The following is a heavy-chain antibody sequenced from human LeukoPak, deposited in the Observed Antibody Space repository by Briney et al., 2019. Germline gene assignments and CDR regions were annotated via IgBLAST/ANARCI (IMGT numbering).Heavy chain of an antibody. CDR3: ARETYYYGSGRSYGMDV. D-gene: IGHD3-10*01. CDR1: GFTFSSYG. V-gene: IGHV3-30*02. Sequence: GGSLRLSCAASGFTFSSYGMHWVRQAPGKGLEWVAFIRYDGSNKYYADSVKGRFTISRDNSKNTLYLQVNSLRAEDTAVYYCARETYYYGSGRSYGMDVWGQGTTVTVSS. J-gene: IGHJ6*02. CDR2: IRYDGSNK.